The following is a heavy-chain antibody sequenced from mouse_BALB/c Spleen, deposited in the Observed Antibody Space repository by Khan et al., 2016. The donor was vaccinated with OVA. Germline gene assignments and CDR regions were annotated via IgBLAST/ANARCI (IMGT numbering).Heavy chain of an antibody. D-gene: IGHD2-14*01. Sequence: QVQLQQSGAELARPGASVKMSCKASGYTFTSYTLHWIKLRPGQGLEWIGYINPSNEYTNYNQKFKDKATLTADKSSTTVYMQLSSLTSDDSAVYYCVRDGGYYRNDGWVGYRGPGTL. J-gene: IGHJ3*01. CDR3: VRDGGYYRNDGWVGY. V-gene: IGHV1-4*01. CDR1: GYTFTSYT. CDR2: INPSNEYT.